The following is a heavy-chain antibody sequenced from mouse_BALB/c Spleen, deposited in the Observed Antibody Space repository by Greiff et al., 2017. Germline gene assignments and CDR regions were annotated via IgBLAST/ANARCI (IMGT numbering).Heavy chain of an antibody. CDR3: ARDGHYGSSLAY. D-gene: IGHD1-1*01. Sequence: LVAPSPSLSITGTVAGISFTGYGVTWARQPPGKGLEWLGMIWGDGSTDYNSALKSRLSISKDNSTSQVFLKMNSLQTDDTARYYCARDGHYGSSLAYWGQGTMVTVSA. CDR2: IWGDGST. J-gene: IGHJ3*01. CDR1: GISFTGYG. V-gene: IGHV2-6-7*01.